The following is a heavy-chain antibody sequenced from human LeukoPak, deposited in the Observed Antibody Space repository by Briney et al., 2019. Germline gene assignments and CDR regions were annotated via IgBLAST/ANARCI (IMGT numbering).Heavy chain of an antibody. CDR1: GFTFRTYW. J-gene: IGHJ3*02. V-gene: IGHV3-7*04. D-gene: IGHD1-1*01. CDR2: INQDESEK. CDR3: ARARGTTGTTRIAFDI. Sequence: PGGSLRLSCAASGFTFRTYWMSWVRQAPGKGLEWVANINQDESEKYYVESVKGRFTISRDNSKNTVYLQMDSLRPEDTAVCYCARARGTTGTTRIAFDIWGKGTMVTVSS.